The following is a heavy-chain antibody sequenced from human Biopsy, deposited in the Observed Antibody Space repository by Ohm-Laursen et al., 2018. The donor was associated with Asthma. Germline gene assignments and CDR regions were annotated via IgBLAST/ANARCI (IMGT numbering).Heavy chain of an antibody. V-gene: IGHV3-30*04. CDR2: ISYDGRNT. CDR3: ARGGRHYYEYYGMDV. Sequence: SLRLSCTASGFTFDNYTMHWVRQAPGKGLEWVTIISYDGRNTYYADSVEGRFTISRDNSKNTLFLQMSSLRPEDTAVYYCARGGRHYYEYYGMDVWGQGTTVTVSS. CDR1: GFTFDNYT. D-gene: IGHD3-10*01. J-gene: IGHJ6*02.